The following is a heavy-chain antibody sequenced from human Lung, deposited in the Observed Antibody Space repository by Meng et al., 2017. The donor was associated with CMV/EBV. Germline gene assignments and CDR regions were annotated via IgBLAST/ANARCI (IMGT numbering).Heavy chain of an antibody. J-gene: IGHJ4*02. Sequence: QLHESRPGLWSPPETLSLTCSVSGVSISSSTYYWAWIRQPPGKGLEWIGSLYDSGSTYYHPSLKSRVTISVDTSKTYFSLKLRSVTAADTAVYYCARDLEYWGQGTLVTVSS. CDR2: LYDSGST. V-gene: IGHV4-39*07. CDR3: ARDLEY. D-gene: IGHD1-1*01. CDR1: GVSISSSTYY.